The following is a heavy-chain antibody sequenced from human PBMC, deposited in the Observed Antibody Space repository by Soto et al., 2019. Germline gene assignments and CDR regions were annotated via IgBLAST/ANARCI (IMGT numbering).Heavy chain of an antibody. D-gene: IGHD4-17*01. CDR2: ISWNSGSI. J-gene: IGHJ4*02. V-gene: IGHV3-9*01. CDR3: AKDWRGYYGRGNYFDY. CDR1: GFTFDDYA. Sequence: EVQLVESGGGLVKPGRSLRLSCAASGFTFDDYAMHWVRQAPGKGLEWVSGISWNSGSIGYADSVKGRFTISRDNAKKSLYLQMNSLRAEDTALYYCAKDWRGYYGRGNYFDYWGQGTLVTVSS.